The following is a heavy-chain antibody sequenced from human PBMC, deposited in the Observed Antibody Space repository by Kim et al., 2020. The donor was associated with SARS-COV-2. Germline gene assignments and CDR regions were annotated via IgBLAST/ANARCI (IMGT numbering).Heavy chain of an antibody. CDR3: AREREGDDSSGYDY. V-gene: IGHV4-38-2*02. Sequence: SETLSLTCTDSGYSISSGYYWGWIRQPPGKGLEWIGSIYHSGSTYYNPSLKSRVTISVDTSKNQFSLKLSSVTAADTAVYYCAREREGDDSSGYDYCGQG. CDR2: IYHSGST. CDR1: GYSISSGYY. J-gene: IGHJ4*02. D-gene: IGHD3-22*01.